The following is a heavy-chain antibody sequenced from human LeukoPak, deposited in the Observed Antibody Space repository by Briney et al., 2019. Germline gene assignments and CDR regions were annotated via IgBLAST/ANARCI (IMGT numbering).Heavy chain of an antibody. CDR2: IKSKTDGGTT. CDR1: GFTFSNAW. V-gene: IGHV3-15*01. D-gene: IGHD6-13*01. Sequence: PGGSLRLSCAASGFTFSNAWMSWVRQAPGKGLEWVGRIKSKTDGGTTDYAAPVKGRFTISRDDSKNTLYLQMNSLKTEDTAVYYCARAWAPYSTQYYFDYWGQGTLVTVSS. CDR3: ARAWAPYSTQYYFDY. J-gene: IGHJ4*02.